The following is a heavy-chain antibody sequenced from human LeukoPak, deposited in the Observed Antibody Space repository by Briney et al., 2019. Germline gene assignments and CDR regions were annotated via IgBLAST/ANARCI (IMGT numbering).Heavy chain of an antibody. CDR2: ISSSSSYI. Sequence: GGSLRLSCAASGFTFSSYSMNWVRQAPGKGLEWVSSISSSSSYIYYADSVKGRFTISRDNAKNSLYLQMNSLRAEDTAVYYCARVGVGATYYYYYMDVWGKGTTVTVSS. J-gene: IGHJ6*03. CDR1: GFTFSSYS. D-gene: IGHD1-26*01. CDR3: ARVGVGATYYYYYMDV. V-gene: IGHV3-21*01.